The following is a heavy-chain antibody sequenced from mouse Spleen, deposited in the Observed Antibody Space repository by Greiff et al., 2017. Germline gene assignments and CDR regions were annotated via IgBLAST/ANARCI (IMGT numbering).Heavy chain of an antibody. J-gene: IGHJ1*01. V-gene: IGHV5-9-1*01. CDR2: ISSGGSYT. Sequence: EVMLVESGGGLVKPGGSLKLSCAASGFTFSSYAMSWVRQTPEKRLEWVATISSGGSYTYYPDSVKGRFTISRDNAKNTLYLQMSSLRSEDTAMYYCARREYFDVWGAGTTVTVSS. CDR3: ARREYFDV. CDR1: GFTFSSYA.